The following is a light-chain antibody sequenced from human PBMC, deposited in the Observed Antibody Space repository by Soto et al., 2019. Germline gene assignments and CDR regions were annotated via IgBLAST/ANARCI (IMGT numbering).Light chain of an antibody. V-gene: IGKV1-39*01. CDR1: QTISRF. CDR2: AAS. Sequence: DIQMTQSPSSLSASVGDKVTITCRASQTISRFVNWHQHKPGKGPNLLIHAASSLQSGVPSRFSGSGSGTDFTLTISSLQPEDFATYYCQQTYVSPPTFGGGTKVEIK. CDR3: QQTYVSPPT. J-gene: IGKJ4*01.